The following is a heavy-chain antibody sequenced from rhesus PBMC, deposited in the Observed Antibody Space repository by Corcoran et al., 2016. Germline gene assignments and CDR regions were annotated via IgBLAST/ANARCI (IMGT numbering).Heavy chain of an antibody. CDR1: GGSISSSNW. D-gene: IGHD1-44*01. V-gene: IGHV4-93*01. Sequence: QVQLQESGPAVVKPSETLSLTCAVSGGSISSSNWWSWIRQSPGKGQEWIGGIYGSGGSTEYNPSLKSRVTISKDTSKNQFSLKLSSVTAADTAVYYCAILQAYYFDYWGQGVLVTVSS. CDR3: AILQAYYFDY. J-gene: IGHJ4*01. CDR2: IYGSGGST.